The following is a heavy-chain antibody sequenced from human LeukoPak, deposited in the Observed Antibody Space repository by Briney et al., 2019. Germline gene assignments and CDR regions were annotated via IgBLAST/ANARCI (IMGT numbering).Heavy chain of an antibody. CDR2: IYYGGST. D-gene: IGHD2-2*01. CDR3: AREADIVVVPASDV. V-gene: IGHV4-39*02. CDR1: VGSISSGSYY. J-gene: IGHJ6*04. Sequence: SETLSLTCTVSVGSISSGSYYWGWIRQSPGKGLEWIGNIYYGGSTSYDPSLKSRVTISVDTTKNQFSLHLSSVTAADTAVYYCAREADIVVVPASDVWGKGTTVTVSS.